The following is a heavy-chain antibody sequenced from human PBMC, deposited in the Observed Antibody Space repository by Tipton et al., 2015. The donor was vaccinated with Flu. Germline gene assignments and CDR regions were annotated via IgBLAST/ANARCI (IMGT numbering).Heavy chain of an antibody. CDR2: IYPSGTT. CDR1: SGSIRSTNYF. V-gene: IGHV4-39*01. D-gene: IGHD3-10*02. J-gene: IGHJ4*02. CDR3: ARLSYYDVDLKNFYFDH. Sequence: TLSLTCTVSSGSIRSTNYFCAWIRQPPGKGLELIGSIYPSGTTYYNTSLKSRVTISVDTSKSQFPLMLRSVTAADTAVYYCARLSYYDVDLKNFYFDHWGQGALVTVSS.